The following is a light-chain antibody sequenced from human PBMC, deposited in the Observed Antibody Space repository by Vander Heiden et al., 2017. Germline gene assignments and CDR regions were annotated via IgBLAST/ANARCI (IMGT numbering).Light chain of an antibody. CDR2: AAS. CDR1: QSISTY. J-gene: IGKJ1*01. Sequence: DIQMTQSPSSLSASVGDRVTITCRASQSISTYLNWYQHKPGKAPKFLIYAASNLQSGIPSRFSGSGSGTDFTLTIGNLQPEDFATYYWQQSNSLPRTFGQGTKVEI. V-gene: IGKV1-39*01. CDR3: QQSNSLPRT.